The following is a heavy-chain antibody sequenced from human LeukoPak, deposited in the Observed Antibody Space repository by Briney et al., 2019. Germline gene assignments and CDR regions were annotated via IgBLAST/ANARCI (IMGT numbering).Heavy chain of an antibody. V-gene: IGHV1-2*04. CDR3: ARVVPAANSWFDP. CDR1: GYTFTGYY. J-gene: IGHJ5*02. Sequence: ASVKVSCKASGYTFTGYYMHWVRQAPGQGLEWMGWINPNSGGTNYAQKFQGWVTMTRDTSISTAYMELSRLRSDDTAVYYCARVVPAANSWFDPWGQGTLVTVSS. CDR2: INPNSGGT. D-gene: IGHD2-2*01.